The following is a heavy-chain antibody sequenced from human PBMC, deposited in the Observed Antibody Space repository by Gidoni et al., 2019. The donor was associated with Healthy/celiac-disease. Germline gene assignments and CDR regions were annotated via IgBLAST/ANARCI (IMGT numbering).Heavy chain of an antibody. CDR3: AKSYTIAAAHN. CDR2: ISYDGSNK. Sequence: SGFTFSSYGMHWVRQAPGKGLEWVAVISYDGSNKYYADSVKGRFTISRDNSKNTLYLQMNSLRAEDTAVYYCAKSYTIAAAHNWGQGTLVTVSS. CDR1: GFTFSSYG. J-gene: IGHJ4*02. D-gene: IGHD6-13*01. V-gene: IGHV3-30*18.